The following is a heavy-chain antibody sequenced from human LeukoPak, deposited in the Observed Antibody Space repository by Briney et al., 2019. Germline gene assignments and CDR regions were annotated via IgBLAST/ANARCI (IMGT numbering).Heavy chain of an antibody. CDR1: GGSISSYY. CDR2: IYYSGSTY. V-gene: IGHV4-59*08. Sequence: SETLSLTCTVSGGSISSYYWSWIPQPPGKGLEWIGYIYYSGSTYYYNPSLKSRVTMSVDTSKNQFSLKLSSVTAADTAVYYCARQYYYDGSGPFQHWGQGTLVTVSS. CDR3: ARQYYYDGSGPFQH. J-gene: IGHJ1*01. D-gene: IGHD3-22*01.